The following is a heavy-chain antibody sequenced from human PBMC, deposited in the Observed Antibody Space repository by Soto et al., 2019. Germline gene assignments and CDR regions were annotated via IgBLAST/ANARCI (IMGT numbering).Heavy chain of an antibody. D-gene: IGHD5-12*01. CDR1: GFTSSSYG. V-gene: IGHV3-30*18. J-gene: IGHJ6*03. CDR3: AKALYDRYYYYYMDV. CDR2: ISYDGSNK. Sequence: GGSLRLSCAASGFTSSSYGMHWVRQAPGKGLEWVAVISYDGSNKYYADSVKGRFTISRDNSKNTLYLQMNSLRAEDTAVYYCAKALYDRYYYYYMDVWGKGTTVTVSS.